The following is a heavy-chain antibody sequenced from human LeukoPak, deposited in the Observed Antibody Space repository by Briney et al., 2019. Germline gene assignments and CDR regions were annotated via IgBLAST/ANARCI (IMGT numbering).Heavy chain of an antibody. CDR2: IYHSGST. D-gene: IGHD6-6*01. CDR1: GYSISSGYY. V-gene: IGHV4-38-2*02. Sequence: SETLSLTCTVSGYSISSGYYWGWIRQPPGKGLEWIGSIYHSGSTYYNPSLKSRVTISVDTSKNQFSLKLSSVTAADTAVYYCARDLAARRAPHAFDIWGQGTMVTVSS. J-gene: IGHJ3*02. CDR3: ARDLAARRAPHAFDI.